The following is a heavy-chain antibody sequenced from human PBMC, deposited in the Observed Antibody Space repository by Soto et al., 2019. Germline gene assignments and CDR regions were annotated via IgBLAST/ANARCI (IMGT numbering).Heavy chain of an antibody. D-gene: IGHD3-10*01. V-gene: IGHV4-39*01. CDR2: IYYSGST. CDR1: GGSIRSSTYY. CDR3: ARRGSGSYSDY. Sequence: PSETLSLTCTVSGGSIRSSTYYWGWIRQPPGKGMEWIGSIYYSGSTHYNPSLKSRVTMSVDTSTNQFSLKLNSVTAADTAVYYCARRGSGSYSDYWGQGTLVTVSS. J-gene: IGHJ4*02.